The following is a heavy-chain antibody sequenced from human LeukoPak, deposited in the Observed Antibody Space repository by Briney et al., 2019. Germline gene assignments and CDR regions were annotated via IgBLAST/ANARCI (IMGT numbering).Heavy chain of an antibody. J-gene: IGHJ4*02. CDR2: INPNSGGT. D-gene: IGHD3-22*01. CDR1: EYTFTGYY. CDR3: ARAEYYYDSSGLKGLPFDY. Sequence: ASVKVSCKASEYTFTGYYMNWVRQAPGQGLEWMVCINPNSGGTNYAQKFQGRVTMTRDTSISTAYMELSRLRSDDTAVYYCARAEYYYDSSGLKGLPFDYWGQGTLVTVSS. V-gene: IGHV1-2*02.